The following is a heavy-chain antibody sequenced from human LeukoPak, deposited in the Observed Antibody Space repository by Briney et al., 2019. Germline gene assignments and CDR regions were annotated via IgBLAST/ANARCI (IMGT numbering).Heavy chain of an antibody. D-gene: IGHD1-1*01. CDR3: ARESGFRYRYYYYYMDV. CDR2: IWYDGSNK. CDR1: GFTFSSYG. V-gene: IGHV3-33*01. Sequence: GGSLRLSCAASGFTFSSYGMHWVRQAPGKGLEWVAVIWYDGSNKYYADSVKGRFTISRDNSKNTLYLQMNSLRAEDTAVYYCARESGFRYRYYYYYMDVWGKGTTVTVSS. J-gene: IGHJ6*03.